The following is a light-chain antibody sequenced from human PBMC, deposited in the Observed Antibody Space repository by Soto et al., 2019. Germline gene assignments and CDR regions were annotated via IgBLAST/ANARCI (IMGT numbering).Light chain of an antibody. CDR3: QQYATTPRT. V-gene: IGKV4-1*01. CDR1: QTLLYTSNNKSY. CDR2: WAS. J-gene: IGKJ4*02. Sequence: DNVMTQSPDSLAVSLGERATINCKSSQTLLYTSNNKSYLAWYQQKAGQPPKLLFFWASSRESGVPDRFSASGTETDFTLTISSLQAEDVAVYFCQQYATTPRTFGRGTRVEIK.